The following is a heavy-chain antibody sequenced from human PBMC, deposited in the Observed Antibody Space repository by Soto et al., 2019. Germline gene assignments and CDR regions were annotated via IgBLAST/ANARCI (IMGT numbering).Heavy chain of an antibody. CDR2: ISGSGGST. D-gene: IGHD6-19*01. Sequence: EVQLLESGGGLVRPGGSLRLSCAASGFTFSTYGMSWVRQAPGKGLEWVSIISGSGGSTYYADTVKGRFTISRDNSKNTLYLQMNSLRAEDTAVYYCAKDPATIAVAGAFDYWGQGTLVIVSS. CDR3: AKDPATIAVAGAFDY. V-gene: IGHV3-23*01. J-gene: IGHJ4*02. CDR1: GFTFSTYG.